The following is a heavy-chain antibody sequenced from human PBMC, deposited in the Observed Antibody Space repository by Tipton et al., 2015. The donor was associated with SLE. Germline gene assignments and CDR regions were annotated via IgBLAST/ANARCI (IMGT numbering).Heavy chain of an antibody. Sequence: GSLRLSCAVSGGSISSNKWWSWVRQAPGKGLEWIGEIYHSGSTNYNPSLKSRVTISVDTSRNQFSLKLSSVTAADTAVYYCASGGILWYFDLWGRGTLVTVSS. CDR2: IYHSGST. V-gene: IGHV4-4*02. CDR1: GGSISSNKW. D-gene: IGHD3-16*01. CDR3: ASGGILWYFDL. J-gene: IGHJ2*01.